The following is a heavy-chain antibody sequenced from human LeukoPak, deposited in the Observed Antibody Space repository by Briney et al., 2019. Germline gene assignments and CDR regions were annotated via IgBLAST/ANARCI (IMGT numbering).Heavy chain of an antibody. J-gene: IGHJ4*02. CDR3: TRDRGILWFGESTPPSDY. D-gene: IGHD3-10*01. CDR2: IRSKAYGWTT. Sequence: ALRLSCTASGFTFGDYAMSWVRQAPGKGLGWVGFIRSKAYGWTTEYAASVRGRFTISRDDSKSIAYLQMNSLKTEDTAVYYCTRDRGILWFGESTPPSDYWGQGTLVTVSS. CDR1: GFTFGDYA. V-gene: IGHV3-49*04.